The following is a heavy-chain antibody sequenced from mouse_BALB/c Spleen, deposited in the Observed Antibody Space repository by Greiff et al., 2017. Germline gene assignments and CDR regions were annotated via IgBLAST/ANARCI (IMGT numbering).Heavy chain of an antibody. Sequence: EVQLQQSGAELVKPGASVKLSCTASGFNIKDTYMHWVKQRPEQGLEWIGRIVPANGSTKYDPKFQGKATITADTSSNTAYLQLSSLTSEDTAVYYCARDDGSSYCFAYWGQGTLVTVSA. D-gene: IGHD1-1*01. CDR1: GFNIKDTY. CDR3: ARDDGSSYCFAY. V-gene: IGHV14-3*02. CDR2: IVPANGST. J-gene: IGHJ3*01.